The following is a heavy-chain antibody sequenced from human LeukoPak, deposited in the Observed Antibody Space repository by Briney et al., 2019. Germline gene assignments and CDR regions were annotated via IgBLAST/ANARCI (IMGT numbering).Heavy chain of an antibody. Sequence: GGSLRLSCAASGFTVKDNFMSWVRQAPGKGLEWVSGINWNGGSTGYADSVKGRFTISRDNAKNSLYLQLNSLRAEDTALYHCAREGIEGAYDYWGQGTLVTVSS. J-gene: IGHJ4*02. D-gene: IGHD1-26*01. CDR3: AREGIEGAYDY. CDR2: INWNGGST. V-gene: IGHV3-20*01. CDR1: GFTVKDNF.